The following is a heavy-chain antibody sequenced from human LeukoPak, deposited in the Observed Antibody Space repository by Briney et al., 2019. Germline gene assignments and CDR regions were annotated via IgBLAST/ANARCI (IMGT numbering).Heavy chain of an antibody. J-gene: IGHJ4*02. CDR3: ARRALSYYDFWSGLDY. V-gene: IGHV5-51*01. Sequence: GESLKISCKGSGYSFTSYWIGWVRQMPGKGQEWMGIIYPGDSDTRYSPSFQGQVTISADKSISTAYLQWSSLKASDTAMYYCARRALSYYDFWSGLDYWGQGTLVTVSS. CDR1: GYSFTSYW. CDR2: IYPGDSDT. D-gene: IGHD3-3*01.